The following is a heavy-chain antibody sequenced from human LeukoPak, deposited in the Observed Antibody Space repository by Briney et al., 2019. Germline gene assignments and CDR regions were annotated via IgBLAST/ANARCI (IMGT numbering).Heavy chain of an antibody. Sequence: GGSLRLSCAASGFTFSSYAMSWVRQAPGKGLEWVSAISGSGGSTYYADSVKGRFTISRENSKNTLYLQMNSLRAEDTAVYYCAKAPTYYDYVWGSYINYGGPFDYWGQGTLVTVSS. J-gene: IGHJ4*02. D-gene: IGHD3-16*01. CDR3: AKAPTYYDYVWGSYINYGGPFDY. CDR1: GFTFSSYA. CDR2: ISGSGGST. V-gene: IGHV3-23*01.